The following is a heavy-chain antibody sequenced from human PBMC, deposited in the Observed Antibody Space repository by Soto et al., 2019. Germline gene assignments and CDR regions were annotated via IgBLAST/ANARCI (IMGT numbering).Heavy chain of an antibody. V-gene: IGHV3-9*01. CDR1: GFTFGDYA. CDR2: ITWNSNTI. CDR3: AKDSPYSSSWSRAFDI. D-gene: IGHD2-2*01. Sequence: EVQLVESGGALGQPGRSLRLSCAASGFTFGDYAMHWVRQAPGKGLEWVSGITWNSNTIGYADSVKGRFTISRDNGKNSLLLQMNSLRPEDTGLYYCAKDSPYSSSWSRAFDIWGQGTMVTVSS. J-gene: IGHJ3*02.